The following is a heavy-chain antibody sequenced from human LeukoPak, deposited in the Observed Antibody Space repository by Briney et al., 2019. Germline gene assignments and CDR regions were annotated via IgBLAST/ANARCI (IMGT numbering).Heavy chain of an antibody. J-gene: IGHJ4*02. V-gene: IGHV3-30*18. CDR3: AKYPAYYYDSSGYYYEH. Sequence: GRSLRLSCAASGFTFSSYGMHWVRQAPGKGLEWVAVISYDGSNKYYADSVKGRFTISRDNSKNTLYLQMKSLRAEDTAVYYCAKYPAYYYDSSGYYYEHWGQGTLVTVSS. CDR2: ISYDGSNK. D-gene: IGHD3-22*01. CDR1: GFTFSSYG.